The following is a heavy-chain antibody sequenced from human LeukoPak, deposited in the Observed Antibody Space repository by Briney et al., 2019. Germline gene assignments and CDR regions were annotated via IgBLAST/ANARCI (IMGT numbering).Heavy chain of an antibody. D-gene: IGHD2-15*01. V-gene: IGHV1-18*01. CDR1: GYTFTSYA. CDR2: ISAYNGNT. CDR3: ARGQGIVDDY. J-gene: IGHJ4*02. Sequence: ASVKVSCKSSGYTFTSYAMNWVRQAPGQGLEWMGWISAYNGNTNYAQKLQGRVTMTTDTSTSTAYMELRSLRSDDTAVYYCARGQGIVDDYWGQGTLVTVSS.